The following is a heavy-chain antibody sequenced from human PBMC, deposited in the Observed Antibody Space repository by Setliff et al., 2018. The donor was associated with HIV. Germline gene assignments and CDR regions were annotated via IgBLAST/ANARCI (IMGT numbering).Heavy chain of an antibody. CDR2: IIPMLGIT. CDR1: GGTFSSYA. Sequence: AASVKVSCKAYGGTFSSYAITWVRQAPGQGLGCMGGIIPMLGITNYAQRFQGRLTITADEYTGTAYMELSSLRSEDTAVYYCATRGRDLGFDYWGQGTLVTVSS. V-gene: IGHV1-69*10. D-gene: IGHD1-1*01. J-gene: IGHJ4*02. CDR3: ATRGRDLGFDY.